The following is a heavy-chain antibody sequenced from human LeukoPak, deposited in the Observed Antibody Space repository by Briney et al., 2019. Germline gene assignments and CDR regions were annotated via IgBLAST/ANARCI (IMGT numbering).Heavy chain of an antibody. J-gene: IGHJ4*02. CDR2: ISYDGSIN. CDR1: GFTFNSYA. Sequence: GGSLRLSCVASGFTFNSYAVHWVRQVPGKGLEWVAVISYDGSINFYAASVKGRFTISRDNSKNTLYLQMNSLRAEDTALYFCAGDRRYCGGGSCYFDYFFDYWGQGTLVTVSS. CDR3: AGDRRYCGGGSCYFDYFFDY. V-gene: IGHV3-30-3*01. D-gene: IGHD2-15*01.